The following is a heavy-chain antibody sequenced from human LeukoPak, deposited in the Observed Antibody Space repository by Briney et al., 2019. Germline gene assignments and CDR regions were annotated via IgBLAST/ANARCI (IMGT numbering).Heavy chain of an antibody. J-gene: IGHJ6*02. CDR2: IYYSGST. Sequence: SETLSLTCTVSGGSISSSSYYWGWIRQPPGKGLEWIGSIYYSGSTYYNPSLKSRVTTSVDTSKNQISLKLSSVTAADTAVYYCARRADTAMADYYYGMDVWGQGTTVTVSS. D-gene: IGHD5-18*01. V-gene: IGHV4-39*01. CDR3: ARRADTAMADYYYGMDV. CDR1: GGSISSSSYY.